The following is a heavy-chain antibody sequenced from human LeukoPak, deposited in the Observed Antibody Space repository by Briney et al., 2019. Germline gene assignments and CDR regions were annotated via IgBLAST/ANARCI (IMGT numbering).Heavy chain of an antibody. CDR3: ARDDVLTGYYEDY. D-gene: IGHD3-9*01. CDR2: INPNSGGT. J-gene: IGHJ4*02. V-gene: IGHV1-2*02. CDR1: GYTFTGYY. Sequence: ASVKVSCKASGYTFTGYYMHWVRQAPGQGLEWMGWINPNSGGTNYAQKFQGRVTMTRDTSISTAYMELSRLRSDDTAVYYCARDDVLTGYYEDYWGQGTLATVSS.